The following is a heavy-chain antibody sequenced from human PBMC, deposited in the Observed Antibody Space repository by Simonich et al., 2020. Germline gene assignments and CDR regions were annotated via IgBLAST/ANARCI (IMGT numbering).Heavy chain of an antibody. CDR2: MSGSGGRT. Sequence: EVQLLESGGGLVQPGGSLRLSCAASGFTFCSYALGWVRQAPGKGLGWVSVMSGSGGRTYYADSVKGRLTISRDNSKNTLYLQMNSLRAEDTAVYYCAKDSSLVGATDWFDPWGQGTLVTVSS. V-gene: IGHV3-23*01. CDR1: GFTFCSYA. CDR3: AKDSSLVGATDWFDP. D-gene: IGHD1-26*01. J-gene: IGHJ5*02.